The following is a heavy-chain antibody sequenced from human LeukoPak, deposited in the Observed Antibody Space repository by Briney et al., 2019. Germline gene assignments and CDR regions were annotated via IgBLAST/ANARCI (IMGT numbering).Heavy chain of an antibody. D-gene: IGHD4-17*01. CDR2: IRGSGGIT. CDR3: AKDYGDCLDY. J-gene: IGHJ4*02. Sequence: GGSLRLSCAASGFTFRTYNMIWVRQAPGKGLEWVSSIRGSGGITYYADSVKGRFTISRDESKNTLFLQMNSLRADDTAMYYCAKDYGDCLDYWGQGTLVTVSS. V-gene: IGHV3-23*01. CDR1: GFTFRTYN.